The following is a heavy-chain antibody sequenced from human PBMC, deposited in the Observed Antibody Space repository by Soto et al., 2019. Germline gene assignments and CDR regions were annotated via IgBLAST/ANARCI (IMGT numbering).Heavy chain of an antibody. J-gene: IGHJ5*01. Sequence: EVQLVESGGGVVRPGGSLRLSCGVSGFIVSRSYMNWVRQAPGKGLEWVASLYSGGSSYYSDSVKGRFTISRYNSANTLALQMNSLRAEATAVYYCARLGYFEDSGYSYFDSWGHGTRVTVSS. CDR3: ARLGYFEDSGYSYFDS. D-gene: IGHD3-22*01. CDR2: LYSGGSS. V-gene: IGHV3-53*01. CDR1: GFIVSRSY.